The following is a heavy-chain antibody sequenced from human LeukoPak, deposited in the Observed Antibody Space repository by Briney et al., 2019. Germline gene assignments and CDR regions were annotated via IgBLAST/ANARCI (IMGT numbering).Heavy chain of an antibody. V-gene: IGHV1-2*02. Sequence: ASVKVSCKASGYTFTGYYMHWVRQAPGQGLEWMGWINPNSGGTNYAQKFQGRVTMTRDTSISTAYMELSRLRSDDTAVYYCARDQGYDFWTAYMDVWGKGTTVTVSS. CDR1: GYTFTGYY. J-gene: IGHJ6*03. CDR2: INPNSGGT. D-gene: IGHD3-3*01. CDR3: ARDQGYDFWTAYMDV.